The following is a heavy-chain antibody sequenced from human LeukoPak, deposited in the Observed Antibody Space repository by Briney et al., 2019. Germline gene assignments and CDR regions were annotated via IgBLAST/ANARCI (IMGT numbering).Heavy chain of an antibody. J-gene: IGHJ5*02. Sequence: GASVKVSCKASGYTFTSYGISWVRQAPGQGLEWMGWISAYNGNTNYAQKLQGRVTMTEDTSTDTAYMELSSLRSEDTAVYYCATAPWVVTTKNGNWFDPWGQGTLVTVSS. CDR1: GYTFTSYG. CDR3: ATAPWVVTTKNGNWFDP. V-gene: IGHV1-18*01. CDR2: ISAYNGNT. D-gene: IGHD2-21*02.